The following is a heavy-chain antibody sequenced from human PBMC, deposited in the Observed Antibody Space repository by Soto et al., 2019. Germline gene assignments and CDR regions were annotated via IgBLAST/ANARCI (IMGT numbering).Heavy chain of an antibody. CDR3: ARDPMIVVVGGSFDY. CDR2: INPNSGGT. CDR1: GYTFPGYY. D-gene: IGHD3-22*01. J-gene: IGHJ4*02. Sequence: ASVKVSCKASGYTFPGYYMHWVRQAPGQGLEWMGWINPNSGGTNYAQKVQGRSTMTRDTSISTAYMDLSRLRSDDTAVYYWARDPMIVVVGGSFDYWGQGTLVTVSS. V-gene: IGHV1-2*02.